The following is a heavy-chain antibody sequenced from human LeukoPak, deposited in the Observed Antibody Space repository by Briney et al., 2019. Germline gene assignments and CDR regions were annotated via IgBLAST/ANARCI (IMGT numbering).Heavy chain of an antibody. CDR3: ARDPGLYYFDY. D-gene: IGHD6-25*01. J-gene: IGHJ4*02. Sequence: SETLSLTCAVYGGSFSGYFWSWIRQPPGKGLEWIGEINHSGSTNHNPSLKSRLTISVDTSKNQFSLKLSSVTAADTAVYYCARDPGLYYFDYWGQGTLVTVSS. CDR2: INHSGST. CDR1: GGSFSGYF. V-gene: IGHV4-34*01.